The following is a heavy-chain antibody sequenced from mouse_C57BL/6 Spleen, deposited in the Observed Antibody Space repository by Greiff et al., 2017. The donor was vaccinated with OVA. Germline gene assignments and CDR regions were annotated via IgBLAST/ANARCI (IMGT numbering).Heavy chain of an antibody. CDR2: IDPSDSYT. J-gene: IGHJ3*01. CDR1: GYTFTSYW. D-gene: IGHD2-4*01. Sequence: VQLQQPGAELVMPGASVKLSCKASGYTFTSYWMHWVKQRPGQGLEWIGEIDPSDSYTNYNQKFKGKSTLTVDKSSSTAYMQLSSLTSEDSAVYYCARADYEWFAYWGQGTLVTVSA. V-gene: IGHV1-69*01. CDR3: ARADYEWFAY.